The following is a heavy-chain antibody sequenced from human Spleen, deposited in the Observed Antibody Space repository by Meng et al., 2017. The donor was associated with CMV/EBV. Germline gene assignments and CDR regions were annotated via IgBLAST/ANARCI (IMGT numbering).Heavy chain of an antibody. D-gene: IGHD3-3*01. CDR1: GFIFTDFF. J-gene: IGHJ4*02. Sequence: ASVKVSCKASGFIFTDFFMHWVRQVPGQGFQWLGWISAKNGGTKYAPNFQGRLTLTTDTSTSTAYMELRSLRSDDTAMYYCARHSLRFLEWFPAVWGQGTLVTVSS. CDR2: ISAKNGGT. V-gene: IGHV1-2*02. CDR3: ARHSLRFLEWFPAV.